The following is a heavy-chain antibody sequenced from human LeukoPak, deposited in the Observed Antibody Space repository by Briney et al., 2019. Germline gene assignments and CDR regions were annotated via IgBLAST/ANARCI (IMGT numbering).Heavy chain of an antibody. CDR3: ASFAPLGQPEVYYYYGMDV. V-gene: IGHV4-31*03. CDR1: GGSISSGGYY. CDR2: IYYSGST. Sequence: SETLSLTYTVSGGSISSGGYYWSWIRQHPGKGLEWIGYIYYSGSTYYNPSLKSRVTISVDTSKNQFSLKLSSVTAADTAVYYCASFAPLGQPEVYYYYGMDVWGQGTTVTVSS. D-gene: IGHD2-21*01. J-gene: IGHJ6*02.